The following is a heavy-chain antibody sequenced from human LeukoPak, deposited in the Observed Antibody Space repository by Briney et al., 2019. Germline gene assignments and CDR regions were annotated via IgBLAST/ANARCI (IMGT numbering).Heavy chain of an antibody. CDR1: GGSISSYY. V-gene: IGHV4-59*12. CDR2: IYYSGST. Sequence: PSETLSLTCTVSGGSISSYYWSWIRQPAGKGLEWIGYIYYSGSTNYNPSLKSRVTMSVDTSKNQFSLKLSSVTAADTAVYYCARDRGYSGYDWYYYYYMDVWGKGTTVTISS. J-gene: IGHJ6*03. CDR3: ARDRGYSGYDWYYYYYMDV. D-gene: IGHD5-12*01.